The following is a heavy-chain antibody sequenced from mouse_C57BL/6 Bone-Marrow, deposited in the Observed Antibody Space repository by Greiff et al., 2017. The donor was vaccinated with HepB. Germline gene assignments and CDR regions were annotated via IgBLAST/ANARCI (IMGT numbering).Heavy chain of an antibody. CDR3: ARMGFDYYGSSWFAY. Sequence: QVQLQQPGTELVKPGASVKLSCKASGYTFTSYWMHWVKQRPGQGLEWIGNINPSNGGTNYNEKFKSKAKLTVDKSSSTAYMQLSSLTSEDSAVYYCARMGFDYYGSSWFAYWGQGALVTVSA. V-gene: IGHV1-53*01. CDR2: INPSNGGT. CDR1: GYTFTSYW. J-gene: IGHJ3*01. D-gene: IGHD1-1*01.